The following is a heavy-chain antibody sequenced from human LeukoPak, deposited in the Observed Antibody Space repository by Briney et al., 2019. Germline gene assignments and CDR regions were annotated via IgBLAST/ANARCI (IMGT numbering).Heavy chain of an antibody. CDR3: SRESGPFCPFGY. CDR2: ISLAGQT. CDR1: GGSISGTNW. Sequence: SETLSLTCGVSGGSISGTNWWSWVRQPPGQGLEWIGEISLAGQTNYNPSLKGRVTMSLDKSSNQLSLHLTSVTAADTATYFCSRESGPFCPFGYWGQSTLHIVSS. D-gene: IGHD1-26*01. J-gene: IGHJ4*02. V-gene: IGHV4/OR15-8*02.